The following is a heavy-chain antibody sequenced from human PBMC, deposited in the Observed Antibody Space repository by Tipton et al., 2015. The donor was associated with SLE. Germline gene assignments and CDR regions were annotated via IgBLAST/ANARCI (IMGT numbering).Heavy chain of an antibody. J-gene: IGHJ2*01. V-gene: IGHV4-59*01. CDR3: ARVGFTEMATTPQGHFDL. D-gene: IGHD5-24*01. CDR1: GGSISGYY. CDR2: IYYSGST. Sequence: TLSLTCTVSGGSISGYYWSWIRQPPGKGLEWIGYIYYSGSTNYNPSLKSRVTISVGTSKNQFSLKLSSVTAADTAVYYCARVGFTEMATTPQGHFDLWGRGTLVTVSS.